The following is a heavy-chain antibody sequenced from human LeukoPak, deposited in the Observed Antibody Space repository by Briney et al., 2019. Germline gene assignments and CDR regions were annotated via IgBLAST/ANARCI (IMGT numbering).Heavy chain of an antibody. J-gene: IGHJ5*02. V-gene: IGHV1-69*06. CDR2: IIPIFGTA. CDR1: GGTFSSYA. D-gene: IGHD4-23*01. Sequence: SVKVSCKASGGTFSSYAISWVRQAPGQGLEWMGGIIPIFGTANYAQKFQGRVTITADKSTSTAYMELSSLRSEDTAVYYWVRGGGGNRPPIDPWGQGTLVTVSS. CDR3: VRGGGGNRPPIDP.